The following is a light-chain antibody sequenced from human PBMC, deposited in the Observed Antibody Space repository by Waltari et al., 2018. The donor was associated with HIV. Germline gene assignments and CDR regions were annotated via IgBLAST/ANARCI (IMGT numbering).Light chain of an antibody. CDR1: QSVSSSY. Sequence: EIVLTQSPGTLSLSPGERATLSCRVSQSVSSSYLAWYRQKPSQAPRLLISGASSRATGIPDRFSGSGSGTDFTLTISRLEPEDFALYFCQQYAYSPWTFGQGTKVEIK. V-gene: IGKV3-20*01. J-gene: IGKJ1*01. CDR3: QQYAYSPWT. CDR2: GAS.